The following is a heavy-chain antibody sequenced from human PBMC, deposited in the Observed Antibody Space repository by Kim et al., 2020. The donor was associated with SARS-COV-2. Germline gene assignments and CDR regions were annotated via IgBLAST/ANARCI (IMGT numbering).Heavy chain of an antibody. Sequence: GGSLRLSCAASGFTFDDYAMHWVRQAPGKGLEWVSLISGDGGSTYYADSVKGRFTISRDNSKNSLYLQMNSLRTEDTALYYCAKGRAGRRVLRFLERPFDYWGQGTLVTVSS. J-gene: IGHJ4*02. D-gene: IGHD3-3*01. CDR3: AKGRAGRRVLRFLERPFDY. CDR1: GFTFDDYA. CDR2: ISGDGGST. V-gene: IGHV3-43*02.